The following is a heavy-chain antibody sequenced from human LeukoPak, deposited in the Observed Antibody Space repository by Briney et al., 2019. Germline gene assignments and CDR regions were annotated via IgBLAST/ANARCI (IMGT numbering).Heavy chain of an antibody. CDR1: GFTFSSYS. CDR3: ARDGGEVLRFLEWLPSPPDY. Sequence: NPGGSLRLSCAASGFTFSSYSMNWVRQAPGKGLEWVSSISSSSSYIYYADSVKGRFTISRDNAKNSLYLQMNSLRAEDTAVYYCARDGGEVLRFLEWLPSPPDYWGQGTLVTVSS. CDR2: ISSSSSYI. V-gene: IGHV3-21*01. J-gene: IGHJ4*02. D-gene: IGHD3-3*01.